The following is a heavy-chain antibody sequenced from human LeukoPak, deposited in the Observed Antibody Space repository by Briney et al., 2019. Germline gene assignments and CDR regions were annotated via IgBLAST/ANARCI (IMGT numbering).Heavy chain of an antibody. CDR3: ARGMISIAARPLWFDP. J-gene: IGHJ5*02. Sequence: ASVKVSCKASGYTFTGFYIHWVRQAPGQGLEWMGWINPNSGGTNYAQKFKGRVTLTRDTSISTAYMELNRVTSDDTAVYQCARGMISIAARPLWFDPWGQGTLVTVSS. CDR1: GYTFTGFY. CDR2: INPNSGGT. V-gene: IGHV1-2*02. D-gene: IGHD6-6*01.